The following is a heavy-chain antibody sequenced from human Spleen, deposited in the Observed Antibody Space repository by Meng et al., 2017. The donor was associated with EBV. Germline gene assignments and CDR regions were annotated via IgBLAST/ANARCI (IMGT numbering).Heavy chain of an antibody. CDR2: INHSGST. Sequence: HVELRQWGAGLLKPSATPSLPCAVYGESLSGYYWSWIRQPPGKGLEWIGQINHSGSTNYNPSLKSRVTISVDTSKNHFSLTLSSVTAADTAVYYCARGSSSGWYYEYFQHWGQGTLVTVSS. V-gene: IGHV4-34*01. CDR1: GESLSGYY. J-gene: IGHJ1*01. D-gene: IGHD6-19*01. CDR3: ARGSSSGWYYEYFQH.